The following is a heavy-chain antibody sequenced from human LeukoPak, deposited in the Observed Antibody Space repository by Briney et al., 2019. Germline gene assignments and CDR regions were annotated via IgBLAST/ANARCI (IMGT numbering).Heavy chain of an antibody. CDR2: INPNSGGT. Sequence: ASVKVSCKASGYTFTGYYMHWVRQAPGQGLEWMGWINPNSGGTNYAQKFQGRVTMTRDTSIATAYMELSRLRSDDTAVYYCARASWFGELSDAFDIWGQGTMVTVSS. D-gene: IGHD3-10*01. CDR1: GYTFTGYY. V-gene: IGHV1-2*02. J-gene: IGHJ3*02. CDR3: ARASWFGELSDAFDI.